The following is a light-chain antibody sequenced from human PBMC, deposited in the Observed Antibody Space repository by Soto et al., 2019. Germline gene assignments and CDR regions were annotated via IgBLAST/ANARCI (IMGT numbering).Light chain of an antibody. V-gene: IGKV4-1*01. CDR2: WAS. CDR1: QSVLYSSNNKNC. CDR3: QQYYSIAT. J-gene: IGKJ1*01. Sequence: DIVMTQSPDSLAVSLGERATINCKSSQSVLYSSNNKNCIAWYQQKPGQPPKLLISWASTRESGVPDRFSGSGSGTDFTLTISSLQAEDVAVYYCQQYYSIATFGQGTKVEIK.